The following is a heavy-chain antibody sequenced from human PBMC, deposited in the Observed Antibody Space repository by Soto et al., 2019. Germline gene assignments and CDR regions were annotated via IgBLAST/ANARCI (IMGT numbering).Heavy chain of an antibody. CDR1: GFTFSSYW. Sequence: GGSLRLSCAASGFTFSSYWMSWVRQAPGKGLEWVANIKQDGSEKYYVDSVKGRFTISRDNAKNSLYLQMNSLRDEDKDVYYCARDRAMVRGVLPGGYWGQGTLVTVSS. D-gene: IGHD3-10*01. V-gene: IGHV3-7*01. CDR2: IKQDGSEK. J-gene: IGHJ4*02. CDR3: ARDRAMVRGVLPGGY.